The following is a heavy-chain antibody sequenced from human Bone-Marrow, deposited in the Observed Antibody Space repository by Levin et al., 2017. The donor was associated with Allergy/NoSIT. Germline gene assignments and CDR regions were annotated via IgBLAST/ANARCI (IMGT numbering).Heavy chain of an antibody. J-gene: IGHJ4*02. V-gene: IGHV3-66*01. CDR1: GTTVTSSY. D-gene: IGHD4-17*01. CDR3: ARDSTTGFRAGY. CDR2: IYKGGDT. Sequence: GGSLRLSCAVSGTTVTSSYMGWVRQAPGKGPEWVSVIYKGGDTYNTDSVKGRFSTSRDNSKNMLYLQMDSLRVEDTAVYYCARDSTTGFRAGYWGQGTLVTVAS.